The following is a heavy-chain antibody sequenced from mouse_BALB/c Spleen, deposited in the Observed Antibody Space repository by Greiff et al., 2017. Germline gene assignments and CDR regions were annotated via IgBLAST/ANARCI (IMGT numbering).Heavy chain of an antibody. CDR2: INPGSGGT. Sequence: VQLQQSGAELVRPGTSVKVSCKASGYAFTNYLIEWVKQRPGQGLEWIGVINPGSGGTNYNEKFKGKATLTADKSSSTAYMQLSSLTSDDSAVYFCARDSSCYTVPFDDWGQGTTLTVSS. CDR3: ARDSSCYTVPFDD. D-gene: IGHD3-2*01. V-gene: IGHV1-54*01. CDR1: GYAFTNYL. J-gene: IGHJ2*01.